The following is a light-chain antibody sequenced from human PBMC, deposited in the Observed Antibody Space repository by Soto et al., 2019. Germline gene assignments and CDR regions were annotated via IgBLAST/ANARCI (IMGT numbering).Light chain of an antibody. Sequence: QAVVTQPPSASGTPGQRATISCSGSSSNIGSNTVTWYQQLPGTAPKLVVYADNQRPSGVPDRFSGSKSGTSASLAISGLQSEDEADYYCAAWDDSLNGWVFGGGTKLTVL. J-gene: IGLJ3*02. CDR2: ADN. CDR1: SSNIGSNT. CDR3: AAWDDSLNGWV. V-gene: IGLV1-44*01.